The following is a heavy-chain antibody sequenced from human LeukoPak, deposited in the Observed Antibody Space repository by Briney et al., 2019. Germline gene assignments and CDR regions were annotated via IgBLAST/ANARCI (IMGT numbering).Heavy chain of an antibody. Sequence: PGGSLRLSCAASGFTFSSYWMSWVRQAPGKGLEWVANIKQDGSEKYYVGSVKGRFTISRDNAKNSLYLQMNSLRAEDTAVYYCASGVYYGSGGDAFDIWGQGTMVTVSS. V-gene: IGHV3-7*01. CDR2: IKQDGSEK. CDR1: GFTFSSYW. D-gene: IGHD3-10*01. J-gene: IGHJ3*02. CDR3: ASGVYYGSGGDAFDI.